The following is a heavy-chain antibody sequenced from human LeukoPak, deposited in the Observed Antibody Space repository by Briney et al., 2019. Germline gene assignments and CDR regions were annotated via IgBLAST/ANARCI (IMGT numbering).Heavy chain of an antibody. V-gene: IGHV3-23*01. CDR3: AKDLSAGFGELSSDV. J-gene: IGHJ6*04. D-gene: IGHD3-10*01. Sequence: GGSLRLSCAASGFTFSSYAMSWVRQAPGKGLEWVSAISGSGGSTYYADSVKGRFTISRDNSKNTLYLQMNSLRAEDTAVYYCAKDLSAGFGELSSDVRGKGTTVTVSS. CDR2: ISGSGGST. CDR1: GFTFSSYA.